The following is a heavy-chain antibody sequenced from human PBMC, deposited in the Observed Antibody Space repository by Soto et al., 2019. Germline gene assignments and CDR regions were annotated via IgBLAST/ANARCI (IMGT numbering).Heavy chain of an antibody. CDR3: ARGRILWFGEPPLRWFDP. D-gene: IGHD3-10*01. V-gene: IGHV4-34*01. CDR1: GGTFVGLG. J-gene: IGHJ5*02. CDR2: INHSGST. Sequence: TSVPMSVRCGVEGGTFVGLGGSRIIKTQGKGLEWIGEINHSGSTNYNPSLKSRVTISVDTSKNQFSLKLSSVTAADTAVYYCARGRILWFGEPPLRWFDPWGQGTLVTVSS.